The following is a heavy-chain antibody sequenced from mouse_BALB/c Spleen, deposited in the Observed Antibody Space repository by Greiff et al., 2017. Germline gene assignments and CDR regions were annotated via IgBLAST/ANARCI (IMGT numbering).Heavy chain of an antibody. CDR3: ASPGGAY. J-gene: IGHJ3*01. Sequence: VQLQESGPGLVQPSQSLSITCTVSGFSLTSYGVHWVRQSPGKGLEWLGVIWSGGSTDYNAAFISRLSISKDNSKSQVFFKMNSLQADDTAIYYCASPGGAYWGQGTLVTVSA. CDR2: IWSGGST. CDR1: GFSLTSYG. V-gene: IGHV2-4-1*01.